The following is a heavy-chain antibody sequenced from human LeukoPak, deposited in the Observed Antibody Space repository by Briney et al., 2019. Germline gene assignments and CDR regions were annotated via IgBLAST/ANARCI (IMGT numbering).Heavy chain of an antibody. CDR3: ARADHSSGGLARFDP. CDR2: INHSAST. J-gene: IGHJ5*02. D-gene: IGHD3-22*01. V-gene: IGHV4-34*01. CDR1: GGSFNGDY. Sequence: SEPLSLPCAVYGGSFNGDYWRWLRQPPGKGLEWIGEINHSASTNYNPSLKSRVTMSVDTSKNQFSLKMTSVTAADTALYYCARADHSSGGLARFDPWGQGTLVTVSS.